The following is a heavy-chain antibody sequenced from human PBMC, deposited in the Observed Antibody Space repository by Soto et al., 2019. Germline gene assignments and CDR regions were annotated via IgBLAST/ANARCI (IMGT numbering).Heavy chain of an antibody. CDR1: GGTFSSYT. CDR2: IIPILGIA. V-gene: IGHV1-69*08. Sequence: QVQLVQSGAEVKKPGSSVKVSCKASGGTFSSYTISWVRQAPGQGLEWMGRIIPILGIANYAQKFQGRVTINADKSTRTAYMELSSLRSEDTAVYYCARDWVPAAAIYLGDAFDIWGQGTMVTVSS. D-gene: IGHD2-2*01. J-gene: IGHJ3*02. CDR3: ARDWVPAAAIYLGDAFDI.